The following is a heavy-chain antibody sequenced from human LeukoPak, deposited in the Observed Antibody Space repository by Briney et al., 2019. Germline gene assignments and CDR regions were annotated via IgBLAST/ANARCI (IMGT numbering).Heavy chain of an antibody. V-gene: IGHV4-59*02. CDR3: ARSHSSGWLAFDI. D-gene: IGHD6-19*01. J-gene: IGHJ3*02. CDR2: IHNSGST. CDR1: GGSVSSYF. Sequence: SETLSLTCTVSGGSVSSYFWSWIRQPPGKGLEWIGYIHNSGSTNYNPSLKSRVTISVDTSKNQFSLKLSSVTAADTAVYYCARSHSSGWLAFDIWGQGTMVTVSS.